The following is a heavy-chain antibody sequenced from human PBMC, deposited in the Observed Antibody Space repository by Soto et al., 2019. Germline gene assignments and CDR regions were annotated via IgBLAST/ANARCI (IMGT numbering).Heavy chain of an antibody. CDR1: GFTFSDYY. J-gene: IGHJ4*02. D-gene: IGHD2-2*01. CDR3: ARVKRGCSSTSCYAGVLDY. Sequence: PGGPLRLSCAASGFTFSDYYMSCIRQAPGKGLEWVSYISSSGSTIYYADSVKGRFTISRDNAKNSLYLQMNSLRAEDTAVYYCARVKRGCSSTSCYAGVLDYWGQGTLVNVSS. V-gene: IGHV3-11*01. CDR2: ISSSGSTI.